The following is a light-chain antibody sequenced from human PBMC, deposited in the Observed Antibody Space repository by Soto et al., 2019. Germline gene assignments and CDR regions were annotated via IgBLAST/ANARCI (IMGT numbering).Light chain of an antibody. J-gene: IGKJ1*01. CDR2: KAS. Sequence: DVVMTQSPLSLPVTLGQPASISCRSSRSLVYSDGNAYLNWFHQRPGPSPRRLIYKASNRDSGVPDRVRGSGSGTDFTLHINRVEAEDVGVYYCMQGTHWPPTFGRGTRVEIE. V-gene: IGKV2-30*01. CDR3: MQGTHWPPT. CDR1: RSLVYSDGNAY.